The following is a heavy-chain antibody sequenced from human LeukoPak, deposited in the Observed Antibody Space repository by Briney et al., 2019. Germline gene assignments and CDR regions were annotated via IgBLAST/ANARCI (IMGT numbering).Heavy chain of an antibody. D-gene: IGHD2-2*01. J-gene: IGHJ4*02. CDR1: GFTFSSYG. CDR2: IRYDGSNK. Sequence: GGSLRLSCAASGFTFSSYGMHWVRQAPGKGLEWLAFIRYDGSNKFYADSVKGRFTISRDNSKNTLYLQMNSLRAEDTAVYYCAKDRPPIVVVPAAIDYWGQGTLVTVSS. CDR3: AKDRPPIVVVPAAIDY. V-gene: IGHV3-30*02.